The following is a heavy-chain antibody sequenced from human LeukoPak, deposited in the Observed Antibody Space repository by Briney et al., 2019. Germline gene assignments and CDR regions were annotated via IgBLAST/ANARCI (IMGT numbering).Heavy chain of an antibody. J-gene: IGHJ4*02. CDR2: IIPIFGTA. Sequence: SVTVSCKASGGTFSSYAISWVRQAPGQGLEWMGGIIPIFGTANYAQKFQGRVTITTDESTSTAYMELSSLRSEDTAVYYCACFSRGSSSDIDYWGQGTLVTVSS. D-gene: IGHD6-6*01. CDR1: GGTFSSYA. V-gene: IGHV1-69*05. CDR3: ACFSRGSSSDIDY.